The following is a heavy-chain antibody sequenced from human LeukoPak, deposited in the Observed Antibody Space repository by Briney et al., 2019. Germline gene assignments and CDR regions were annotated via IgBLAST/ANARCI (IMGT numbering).Heavy chain of an antibody. V-gene: IGHV1-2*02. CDR2: INPNSGGT. CDR1: GYTFTGYY. Sequence: ASVKVSCKASGYTFTGYYMHWVRQAPGQGLEWMGWINPNSGGTNYAQKFQGRVTMTRDTSISTAYMELSRLRSDDTAVYYCARVGVHSGYEYLFDYWGQGTLVTVSS. J-gene: IGHJ4*02. D-gene: IGHD5-12*01. CDR3: ARVGVHSGYEYLFDY.